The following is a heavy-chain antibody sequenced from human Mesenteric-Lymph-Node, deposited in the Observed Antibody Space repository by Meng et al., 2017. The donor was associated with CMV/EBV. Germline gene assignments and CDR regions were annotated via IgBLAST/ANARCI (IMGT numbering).Heavy chain of an antibody. CDR3: ATEDY. CDR1: GDSISSSSYY. D-gene: IGHD4-17*01. V-gene: IGHV4-39*07. J-gene: IGHJ4*02. Sequence: SETLSLTCSVSGDSISSSSYYWGWIRQPPGKGLEWIGSIYYSGSTYYNPSLKSRVTISVDTSKNQFSLKLSSVTVADTAVYYCATEDYWGQGTLVTVSS. CDR2: IYYSGST.